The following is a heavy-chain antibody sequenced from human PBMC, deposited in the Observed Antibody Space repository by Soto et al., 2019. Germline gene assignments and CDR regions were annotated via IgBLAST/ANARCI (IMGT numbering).Heavy chain of an antibody. Sequence: ASVKVPCKASGGTFSSYAISWVRQAPGQGLEWMGGIIPIFGTANYAQNLQGRLTLTTDTSTTTAYMELRSLRSNDTAIYYCAMVDVYVTPSPQDVWGQGTTVTVSS. D-gene: IGHD3-16*01. CDR2: IIPIFGTA. V-gene: IGHV1-69*05. CDR3: AMVDVYVTPSPQDV. J-gene: IGHJ6*02. CDR1: GGTFSSYA.